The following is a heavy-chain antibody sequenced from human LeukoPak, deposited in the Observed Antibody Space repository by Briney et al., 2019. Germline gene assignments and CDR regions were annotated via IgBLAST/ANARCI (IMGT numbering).Heavy chain of an antibody. V-gene: IGHV3-23*01. Sequence: PGGSLRLSCAASGFTFSSYAMSWVRQAPGKGLEWVSAISGSGGSTYYADSVKGRFTISRDNSKNTLYLQMNSLRAEDTAVYYCAKVAYYYDSSGYYGHYYFDYWGQGTPVTVSS. CDR1: GFTFSSYA. D-gene: IGHD3-22*01. CDR3: AKVAYYYDSSGYYGHYYFDY. J-gene: IGHJ4*02. CDR2: ISGSGGST.